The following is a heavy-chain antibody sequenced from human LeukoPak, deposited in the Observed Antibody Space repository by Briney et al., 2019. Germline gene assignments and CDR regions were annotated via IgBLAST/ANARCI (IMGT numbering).Heavy chain of an antibody. CDR1: GITLSSYA. V-gene: IGHV3-23*01. J-gene: IGHJ3*02. Sequence: GGSLRLSCAVSGITLSSYAMSWVRQAPGKGLEWVSAISGSGGSTYYADSVKGRFTISRDNSKNTLYLQMNSLRAEDTAVYYCANVRIAAANDAFDIWGQGTMVTVSS. CDR3: ANVRIAAANDAFDI. CDR2: ISGSGGST. D-gene: IGHD6-13*01.